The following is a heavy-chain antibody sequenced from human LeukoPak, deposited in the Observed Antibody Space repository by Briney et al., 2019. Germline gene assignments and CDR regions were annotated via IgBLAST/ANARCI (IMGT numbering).Heavy chain of an antibody. J-gene: IGHJ4*02. D-gene: IGHD6-19*01. CDR3: AKAGGWTNYFDY. Sequence: GGSLRLSCAAAGFTFSSYAMTWVRQAPGKGLEWVSAISAGGGSTYYADSVKGRFTISRDNSKNTLYLQLNSLRAEDTAVYYCAKAGGWTNYFDYWGQGTLVTVSS. CDR1: GFTFSSYA. V-gene: IGHV3-23*01. CDR2: ISAGGGST.